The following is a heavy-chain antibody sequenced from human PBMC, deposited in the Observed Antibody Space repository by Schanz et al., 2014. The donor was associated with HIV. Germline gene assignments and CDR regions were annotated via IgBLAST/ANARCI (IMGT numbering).Heavy chain of an antibody. CDR2: ISYDGSNK. V-gene: IGHV3-30-3*02. CDR1: GFTFSSYA. J-gene: IGHJ4*02. Sequence: QVQLVESGGGVVQPGRSLRLSCAASGFTFSSYAMHWVRQAPGKGLEGVAVISYDGSNKYYADSVKGRFTISRDNSKNRLYLQMNSLRAEDTAVYYCAKASVTDYCDYWGQGTLVTVSS. D-gene: IGHD4-17*01. CDR3: AKASVTDYCDY.